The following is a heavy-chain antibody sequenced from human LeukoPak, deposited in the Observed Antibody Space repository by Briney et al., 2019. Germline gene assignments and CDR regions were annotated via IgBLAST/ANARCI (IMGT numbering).Heavy chain of an antibody. J-gene: IGHJ4*02. V-gene: IGHV3-7*01. D-gene: IGHD3-3*01. CDR1: GFTFNKYW. Sequence: GKSLRLSCAASGFTFNKYWMTWVRQAPGKGLEWVATIKTDGSQKYYVDSVKGGFSISRDNANNSLYLQMNSLRADDTATYYCVRGLLEWLRLETYYFDYWGQGTLVTVSS. CDR3: VRGLLEWLRLETYYFDY. CDR2: IKTDGSQK.